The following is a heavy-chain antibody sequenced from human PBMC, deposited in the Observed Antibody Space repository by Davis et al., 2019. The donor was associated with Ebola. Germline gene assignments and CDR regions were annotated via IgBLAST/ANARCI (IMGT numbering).Heavy chain of an antibody. CDR1: GYTFTDYY. CDR3: ARELHGGEFNY. V-gene: IGHV1-2*02. J-gene: IGHJ4*02. D-gene: IGHD3-16*01. CDR2: ISPKSGGG. Sequence: ASVKVSCKASGYTFTDYYIHWVRQAPEQGLEWMGWISPKSGGGNYAPKFQGRVTMTTDTSISTAYMDLSSLTSDDTAVFYCARELHGGEFNYWGQGTLVTVSS.